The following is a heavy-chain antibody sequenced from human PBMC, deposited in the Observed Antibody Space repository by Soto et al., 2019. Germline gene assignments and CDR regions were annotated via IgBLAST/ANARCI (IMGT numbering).Heavy chain of an antibody. CDR3: ARFPTYYDSSGYYPYYYYGMDV. J-gene: IGHJ6*02. Sequence: LSLTCTVSGGSISSGGYYWSWIRQHPGKGLEWIGYIYYSGSTYYNPSLKSRVTISVDTSKNQFSLKLSSVTAADTAVYYCARFPTYYDSSGYYPYYYYGMDVWGQGTTVTVSS. V-gene: IGHV4-31*03. D-gene: IGHD3-22*01. CDR1: GGSISSGGYY. CDR2: IYYSGST.